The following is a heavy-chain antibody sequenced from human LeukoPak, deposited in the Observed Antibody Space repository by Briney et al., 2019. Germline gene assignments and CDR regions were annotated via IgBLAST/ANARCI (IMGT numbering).Heavy chain of an antibody. CDR3: ARDIVVPAASYRWYHGMDV. CDR2: ISSSSSYI. CDR1: GFTFSSYS. J-gene: IGHJ6*02. Sequence: PGGSLRLSCAASGFTFSSYSMNWVRQAPGKGLEWVSSISSSSSYIYYADSVKGRFTISRDNAKNSLYLQMNSLRAEDTAVYYCARDIVVPAASYRWYHGMDVWGQGTTVTVSS. D-gene: IGHD2-2*01. V-gene: IGHV3-21*01.